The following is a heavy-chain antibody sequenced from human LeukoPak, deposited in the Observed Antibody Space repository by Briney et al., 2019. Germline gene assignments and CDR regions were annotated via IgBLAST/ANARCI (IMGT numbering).Heavy chain of an antibody. J-gene: IGHJ4*02. Sequence: GASVKVSCKASGGTFSSYAISWVRQAPGQGLEWKGGIIPIFGTANYAQKFQGRVTITADESTSTAYMELSSLRSEDTAVYYCARDLRAGSFDYWGQGTLVTVSS. CDR2: IIPIFGTA. V-gene: IGHV1-69*13. CDR3: ARDLRAGSFDY. D-gene: IGHD6-19*01. CDR1: GGTFSSYA.